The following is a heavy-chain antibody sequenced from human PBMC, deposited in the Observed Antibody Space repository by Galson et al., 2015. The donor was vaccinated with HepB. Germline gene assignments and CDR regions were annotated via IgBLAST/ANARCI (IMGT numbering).Heavy chain of an antibody. Sequence: SLRLSCAASGFTFSSYWMSWVRQAPGKGLEWVANIKHDGIEKNYVDSVKGRFTISRDNAKKSLFLQMNSLRAEDAAVYYCVSGYPTYYYGMDVWGQGTTVTVSS. CDR2: IKHDGIEK. V-gene: IGHV3-7*03. CDR1: GFTFSSYW. D-gene: IGHD5-18*01. J-gene: IGHJ6*02. CDR3: VSGYPTYYYGMDV.